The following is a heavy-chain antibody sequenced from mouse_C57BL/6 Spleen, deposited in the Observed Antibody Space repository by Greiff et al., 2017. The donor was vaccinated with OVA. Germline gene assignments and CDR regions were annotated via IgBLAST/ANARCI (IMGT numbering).Heavy chain of an antibody. CDR1: GFTFSDYG. V-gene: IGHV5-17*01. CDR2: ISSGSSTI. J-gene: IGHJ2*01. CDR3: ARHYYYGSSYFDY. D-gene: IGHD1-1*01. Sequence: DVKLVESGGGLVKPGGSLKLSCAASGFTFSDYGMHWVRQAPEKGLEWVAYISSGSSTIYYADTVKGRFTISRDNAKNTLFLQMTSLRSEDTAMYYCARHYYYGSSYFDYWGQGTTLTVSS.